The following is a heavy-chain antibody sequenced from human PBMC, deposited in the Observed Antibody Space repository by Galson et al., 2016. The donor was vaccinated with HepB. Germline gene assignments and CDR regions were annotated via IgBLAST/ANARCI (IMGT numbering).Heavy chain of an antibody. D-gene: IGHD5-24*01. J-gene: IGHJ6*02. CDR3: ARDRMATFPTYYYYGMDV. Sequence: SETLSLTCTVSGGSISSYYWSWIRQPPGKGLEWIGYINYSGSTNYNPSLKSRVTISVDTSKNQFSLKLSSVTAADTALYYCARDRMATFPTYYYYGMDVWGQGTTVTVSS. V-gene: IGHV4-59*01. CDR1: GGSISSYY. CDR2: INYSGST.